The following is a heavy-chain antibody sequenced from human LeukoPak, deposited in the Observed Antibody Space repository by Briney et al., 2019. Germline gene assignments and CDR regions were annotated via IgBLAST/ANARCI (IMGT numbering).Heavy chain of an antibody. CDR3: AREAGATNG. D-gene: IGHD1-26*01. CDR1: GFTFSSYW. V-gene: IGHV3-74*03. Sequence: GGSLRLSCAASGFTFSSYWMSWVRQAPGKGLVWVARINSDASRITYADSVKGRFTISRDNAKSSLYLQMNYLRAEDTAVYYCAREAGATNGWGQGTLVTVSS. CDR2: INSDASRI. J-gene: IGHJ4*02.